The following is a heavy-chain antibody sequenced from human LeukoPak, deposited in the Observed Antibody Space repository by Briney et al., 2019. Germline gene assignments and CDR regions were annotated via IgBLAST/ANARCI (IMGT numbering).Heavy chain of an antibody. Sequence: GGSLRLSCAASGFPFSSHAMGWVRQAPRKGLEWVSGITASSGGTYYADSVKGRFTISRDNSKNTLYLQINSLRAEDTAIYYCAKIRFYYDSSFDYWYFDLWGRGTLVTVSS. V-gene: IGHV3-23*01. CDR3: AKIRFYYDSSFDYWYFDL. D-gene: IGHD3-22*01. CDR2: ITASSGGT. CDR1: GFPFSSHA. J-gene: IGHJ2*01.